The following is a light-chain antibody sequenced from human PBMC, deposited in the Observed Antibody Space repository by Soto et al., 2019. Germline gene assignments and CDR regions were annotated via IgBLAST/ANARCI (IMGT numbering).Light chain of an antibody. CDR2: RTS. V-gene: IGKV3-15*01. J-gene: IGKJ4*01. Sequence: EIVITQYPATLSVSPGERATLSCRASQSISSNLAWYQQKPGQAPRLLMFRTSSRATGFPARFSGSGSGTEFNLTISSLQSEDFGVYYCQQYNNWPRATFGGGTKVDIK. CDR1: QSISSN. CDR3: QQYNNWPRAT.